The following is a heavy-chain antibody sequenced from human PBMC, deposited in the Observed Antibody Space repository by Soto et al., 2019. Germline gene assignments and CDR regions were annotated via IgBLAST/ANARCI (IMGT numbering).Heavy chain of an antibody. Sequence: QVQLVQSGAEVQRPGSSVKVSCKASGGTFSSYAISWVRQAPGQGLEWMGGINPIFGTPHYAQKYQGRVTITADTFTNTAYMELTRLTSDDTAVYFCAREGRNFDYWGQGTLVTVSS. V-gene: IGHV1-69*06. CDR3: AREGRNFDY. J-gene: IGHJ4*02. CDR1: GGTFSSYA. CDR2: INPIFGTP.